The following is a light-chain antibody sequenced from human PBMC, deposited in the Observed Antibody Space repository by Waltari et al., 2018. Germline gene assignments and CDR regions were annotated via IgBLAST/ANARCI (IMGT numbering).Light chain of an antibody. CDR1: QSVGND. J-gene: IGKJ1*01. CDR2: GAS. CDR3: QQYYNRPPWT. V-gene: IGKV3-15*01. Sequence: EIVMTQSPATLSVSPGERVTLSCRASQSVGNDLAWYQQKPGQPPSLLLYGASTRDTGVPGRFSGSGSGTEFTLTINSLQSEDFAVYYCQQYYNRPPWTFGQGTKVEIK.